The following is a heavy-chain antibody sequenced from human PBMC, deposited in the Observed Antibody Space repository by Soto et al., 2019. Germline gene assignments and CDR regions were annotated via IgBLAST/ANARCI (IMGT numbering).Heavy chain of an antibody. CDR3: AKRYCTGGSCYGTDPYYYYGMDV. CDR1: GFTFAGYG. J-gene: IGHJ6*02. D-gene: IGHD2-15*01. CDR2: ISYDGSKK. Sequence: PGGSLRLSCAASGFTFAGYGMHWVRQAPGKGLELVEPISYDGSKKYYADTVKGRFTISRDNSKNTLHLQMDSLRAEDTAVYYCAKRYCTGGSCYGTDPYYYYGMDVWGQGTTVTVSS. V-gene: IGHV3-30*18.